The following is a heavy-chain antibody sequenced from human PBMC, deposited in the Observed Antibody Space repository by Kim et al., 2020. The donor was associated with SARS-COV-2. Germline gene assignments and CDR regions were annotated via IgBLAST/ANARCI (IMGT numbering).Heavy chain of an antibody. Sequence: SETLSLTCTVSGGSISSHYWSWIRQPPGKGLELMGYVYFSGITNYNPYLTSRVTISVATSKNQFSLTLTAVSAADTAAAFCSSANQWRAVVIWCHGVVVT. D-gene: IGHD6-19*01. J-gene: IGHJ3*02. CDR3: SSANQWRAVVI. CDR1: GGSISSHY. V-gene: IGHV4-59*11. CDR2: VYFSGIT.